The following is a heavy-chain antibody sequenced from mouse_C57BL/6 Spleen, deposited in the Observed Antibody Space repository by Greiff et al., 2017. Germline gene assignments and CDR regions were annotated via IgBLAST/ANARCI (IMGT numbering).Heavy chain of an antibody. CDR2: INPSNGGT. V-gene: IGHV1-53*01. CDR3: AIGDYDYPFAY. J-gene: IGHJ3*01. Sequence: QVHVKQPGTELVKPGASVKLSCKASGYTFTSYWMHWVKQRPGQGLEWIGNINPSNGGTNYIEKFKSKATLTVDKSSSTAYMQLSSLTSEDSAVYYCAIGDYDYPFAYWGQGTLVTVSA. CDR1: GYTFTSYW. D-gene: IGHD2-4*01.